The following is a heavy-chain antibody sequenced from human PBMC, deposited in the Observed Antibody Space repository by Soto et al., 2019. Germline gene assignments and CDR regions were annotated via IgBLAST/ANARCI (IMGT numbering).Heavy chain of an antibody. D-gene: IGHD2-2*01. V-gene: IGHV4-31*03. CDR2: IYYRGTA. J-gene: IGHJ6*02. CDR3: ARDTHAEGVDV. Sequence: SETLSLTCTVSGGSISGGGYYWSWIRQHPGKGLEWIGYIYYRGTAYYNPTLRSRVTISVDTSKNQFSLKLTSVIAADTAVYYCARDTHAEGVDVWGQGTTVTVSS. CDR1: GGSISGGGYY.